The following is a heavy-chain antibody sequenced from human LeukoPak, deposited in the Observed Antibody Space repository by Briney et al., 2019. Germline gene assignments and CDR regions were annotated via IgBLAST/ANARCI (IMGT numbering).Heavy chain of an antibody. V-gene: IGHV1-69*13. CDR2: IIPIFGTA. CDR1: GGTFSSYA. J-gene: IGHJ6*03. Sequence: SVKVSCKASGGTFSSYAISWVRQAPGQGLEWMGGIIPIFGTANYAQKFQGRVTITADESTSTAYMELSSLRSEDTAVYYCARHYPEDIVVVPAAPSHMDVWGKGTTVTVSS. D-gene: IGHD2-2*01. CDR3: ARHYPEDIVVVPAAPSHMDV.